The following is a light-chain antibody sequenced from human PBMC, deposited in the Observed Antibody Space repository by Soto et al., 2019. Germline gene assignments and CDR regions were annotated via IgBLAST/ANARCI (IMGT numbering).Light chain of an antibody. CDR3: QQHNNWPPWT. Sequence: EIVMTQSPATLSVSPGKRATLSCRASQSVSSKLAWYQQKPVQAPRLLMYGASTRSTGIPDRFSGSGSGTEFTLTNSSLQSADFAVYYCQQHNNWPPWTIGQGTKGEIK. CDR2: GAS. V-gene: IGKV3-15*01. J-gene: IGKJ1*01. CDR1: QSVSSK.